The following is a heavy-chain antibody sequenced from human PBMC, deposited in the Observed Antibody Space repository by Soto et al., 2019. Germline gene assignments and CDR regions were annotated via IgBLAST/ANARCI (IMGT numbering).Heavy chain of an antibody. CDR2: INAGNGNT. CDR1: GYTFTSYA. Sequence: ASVKVSCKASGYTFTSYAMHWVRQAPGQRLEWMGWINAGNGNTKYSQKFQGRVTMTTDTSTSTAYMELRSLRSDDTAVYYCARDQGSRNYYDSSGYYFYYGMDVWGQGTTVTVSS. D-gene: IGHD3-22*01. CDR3: ARDQGSRNYYDSSGYYFYYGMDV. J-gene: IGHJ6*02. V-gene: IGHV1-3*01.